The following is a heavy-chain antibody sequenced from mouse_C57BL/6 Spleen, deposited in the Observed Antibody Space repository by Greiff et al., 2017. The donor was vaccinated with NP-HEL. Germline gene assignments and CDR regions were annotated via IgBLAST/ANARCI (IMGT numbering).Heavy chain of an antibody. D-gene: IGHD2-3*01. CDR3: ARSGDGYYAYFDY. Sequence: DVHLVESGGGLVKPGGSLKLSCAASGFTFSDYGMHWVRQAPEKGLEWVAYISSGSSTIYYADTVKGRFTISRDNAKNTLFLQMTSLRSEDTAMYYCARSGDGYYAYFDYWGQGTTLTVSS. CDR2: ISSGSSTI. V-gene: IGHV5-17*01. CDR1: GFTFSDYG. J-gene: IGHJ2*01.